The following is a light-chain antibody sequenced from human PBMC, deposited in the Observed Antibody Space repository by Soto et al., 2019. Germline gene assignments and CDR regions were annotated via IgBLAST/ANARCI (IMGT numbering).Light chain of an antibody. Sequence: PGERATLSCRASQSVGSYLIWYQQKPCQAPRLLIYDASIRATGIPARFTGSGSGTDFTLTISSLDPEDFAVYYCQQRHNWPPLTFGGGTKVEI. V-gene: IGKV3-11*01. CDR2: DAS. CDR3: QQRHNWPPLT. CDR1: QSVGSY. J-gene: IGKJ4*01.